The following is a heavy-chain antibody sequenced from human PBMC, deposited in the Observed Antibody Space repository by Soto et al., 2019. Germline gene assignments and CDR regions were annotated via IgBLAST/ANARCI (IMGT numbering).Heavy chain of an antibody. Sequence: QITLNESGPTQVKPRQTLTLTCTFSGFSLTTSGVGVGWIRQSPGKAPEWLALIYWDDDKRYSPSLKRRLTITKDTPKNQVVLTMADLDPADIATYYCAHRVLCTVFGLVTTTAIYFDFWGQGTPVAVSS. CDR3: AHRVLCTVFGLVTTTAIYFDF. V-gene: IGHV2-5*02. CDR2: IYWDDDK. D-gene: IGHD3-3*01. J-gene: IGHJ4*02. CDR1: GFSLTTSGVG.